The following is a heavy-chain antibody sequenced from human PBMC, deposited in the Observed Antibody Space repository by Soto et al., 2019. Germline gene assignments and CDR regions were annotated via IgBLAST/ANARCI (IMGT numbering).Heavy chain of an antibody. V-gene: IGHV2-5*02. CDR3: AHSDSRLSDSLDY. D-gene: IGHD3-22*01. CDR2: IYWDDDK. Sequence: QITLKESGPTLGKPTQNLTLTCSFSGFSLSSDGADVSWVSQPPGKALEWLALIYWDDDKRYTPALKSRHTITKDTPNTQVVLTMTNMDPADTAPYFCAHSDSRLSDSLDYWGQGSLVTVSS. J-gene: IGHJ4*02. CDR1: GFSLSSDGAD.